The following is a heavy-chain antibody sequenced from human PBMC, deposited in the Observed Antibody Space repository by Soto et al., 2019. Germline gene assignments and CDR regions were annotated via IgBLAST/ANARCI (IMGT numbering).Heavy chain of an antibody. CDR3: ARERSGSSSWKTAMDV. V-gene: IGHV3-33*01. CDR2: IWYDGSNK. J-gene: IGHJ6*03. Sequence: GGSLRLSCAASGFTFSSYGMHWVRQAPGKGLEWVAVIWYDGSNKYYADSVKGRFTISRDNSKNTLYLQMNSLRAEDTAVYYCARERSGSSSWKTAMDVWGKGTTVTVSS. CDR1: GFTFSSYG. D-gene: IGHD6-13*01.